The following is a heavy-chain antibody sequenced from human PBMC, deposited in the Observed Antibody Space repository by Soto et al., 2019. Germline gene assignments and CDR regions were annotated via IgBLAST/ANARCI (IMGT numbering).Heavy chain of an antibody. J-gene: IGHJ5*02. Sequence: ASVKVSCKASGYTFTSYGISWVRQAPGQGLEWMGWISAYNGNTNYAQKLQGRVTMTTDTSTSTAYMELRSLRSDDTAVYYCARRSSGWSYNWFEPWGQGTLVNVSS. D-gene: IGHD6-19*01. CDR1: GYTFTSYG. CDR3: ARRSSGWSYNWFEP. V-gene: IGHV1-18*01. CDR2: ISAYNGNT.